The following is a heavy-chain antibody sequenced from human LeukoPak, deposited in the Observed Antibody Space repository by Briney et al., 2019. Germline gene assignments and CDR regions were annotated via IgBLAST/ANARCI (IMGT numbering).Heavy chain of an antibody. D-gene: IGHD6-19*01. V-gene: IGHV1-69*13. Sequence: SVKVSCKASGGTLSGYAISWVRQAPGQGLEWMGGIIPIFGTANYAQKFQGRVTITADESTSTAYMELSSLRSEDTAVYYCARARRGYSSGWTLGYWGQGTLVTVSS. CDR3: ARARRGYSSGWTLGY. CDR2: IIPIFGTA. J-gene: IGHJ4*02. CDR1: GGTLSGYA.